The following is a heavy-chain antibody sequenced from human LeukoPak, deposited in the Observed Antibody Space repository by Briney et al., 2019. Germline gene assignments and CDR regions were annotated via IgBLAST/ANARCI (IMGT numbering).Heavy chain of an antibody. CDR2: IYYSGGT. J-gene: IGHJ4*02. D-gene: IGHD3-3*01. CDR3: ARERRSELDY. CDR1: GGSISSGDYY. V-gene: IGHV4-30-4*08. Sequence: PSETLSLTCTVSGGSISSGDYYWSWIRQPPGQGLEWIGYIYYSGGTYYNPSLKSRITISIDTSKNQFSLKLSSVTAADTAVYYCARERRSELDYWGQGTLVTVSS.